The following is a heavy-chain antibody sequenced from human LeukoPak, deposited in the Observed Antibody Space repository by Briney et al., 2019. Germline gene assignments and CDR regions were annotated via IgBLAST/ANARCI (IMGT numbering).Heavy chain of an antibody. CDR3: ATSRWGSGYYYDY. D-gene: IGHD3-22*01. CDR1: GGSMNSNY. J-gene: IGHJ4*02. Sequence: SETLSLTCTVSGGSMNSNYWSWIRQSPGKGLEWIGYIYDSGSTNYNPPLKSRVSMSVDTSNNQFALKLKSVTAADTAVYYCATSRWGSGYYYDYWGQGTLVTVSS. CDR2: IYDSGST. V-gene: IGHV4-59*01.